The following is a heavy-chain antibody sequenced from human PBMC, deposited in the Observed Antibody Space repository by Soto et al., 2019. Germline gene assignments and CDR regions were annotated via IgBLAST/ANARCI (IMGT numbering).Heavy chain of an antibody. CDR1: GYTVTSYA. Sequence: ASVKVCCKTSGYTVTSYAIHWVRQAPEQRLEWMGWINVYNGNTNYSQKLHGRVTMTTDTSTSTAYMELRSLRSDDTAVYYCARYGYCISTSCYVYYYYYAMDVWGQGTTVTVSS. CDR2: INVYNGNT. D-gene: IGHD2-2*01. J-gene: IGHJ6*02. V-gene: IGHV1-18*01. CDR3: ARYGYCISTSCYVYYYYYAMDV.